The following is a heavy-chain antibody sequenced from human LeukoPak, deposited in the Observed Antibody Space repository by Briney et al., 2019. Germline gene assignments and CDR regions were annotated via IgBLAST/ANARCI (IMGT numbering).Heavy chain of an antibody. CDR2: IIPIFGTA. J-gene: IGHJ4*02. D-gene: IGHD3-3*01. CDR1: GGTFSSYA. V-gene: IGHV1-69*05. Sequence: GSSVKVSCKASGGTFSSYAISWVRQAPGQGLEWMGRIIPIFGTANYAQKFQGRVTITTDGSTSTAYMELSSLKSEDTAVYYCATNSGVVITYYFDYWGQGTLVTVSS. CDR3: ATNSGVVITYYFDY.